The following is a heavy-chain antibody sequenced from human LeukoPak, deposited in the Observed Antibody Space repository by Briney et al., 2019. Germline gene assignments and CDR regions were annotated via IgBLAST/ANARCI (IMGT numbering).Heavy chain of an antibody. CDR3: AKEQNSGIAAAGTLL. V-gene: IGHV3-30*02. CDR2: IRYDGSNK. D-gene: IGHD6-13*01. CDR1: GFTFSSYG. J-gene: IGHJ4*02. Sequence: PGGSLRLSCAASGFTFSSYGMHWVRQAPGKGLEWVAFIRYDGSNKYYADSVKGRFTISRDNSKNTLYLQMNSLRAEDTAVYYCAKEQNSGIAAAGTLLWGQGTLVTVSS.